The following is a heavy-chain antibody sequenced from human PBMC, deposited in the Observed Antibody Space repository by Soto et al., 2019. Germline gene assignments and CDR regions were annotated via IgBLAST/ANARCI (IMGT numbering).Heavy chain of an antibody. CDR3: ARAPLPRRGYSGYDPIYYFDY. CDR1: GGSISSGGYY. V-gene: IGHV4-31*03. CDR2: IYYSGST. D-gene: IGHD5-12*01. J-gene: IGHJ4*02. Sequence: SQTLSLTCTVSGGSISSGGYYWSWIRQHPGQGLEWIGYIYYSGSTYYNPSLKSRVTISVDTSKNQFSLKLSSVTAADTAVYYCARAPLPRRGYSGYDPIYYFDYWGQGTLVTVSS.